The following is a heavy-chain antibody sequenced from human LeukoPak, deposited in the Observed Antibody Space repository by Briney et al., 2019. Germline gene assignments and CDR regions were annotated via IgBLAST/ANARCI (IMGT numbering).Heavy chain of an antibody. Sequence: PGGSLRPSCAASGFTFSSYSMNWVRQAPGKGLEWVGRIKSKTDGGTTDYAAPVKGRFTISRDDSKNTLYLQMNSLKTEDTAVYYCTTQKALRFEYYYGSGSYSYYYYMDVWGKGTTVTVSS. CDR1: GFTFSSYS. V-gene: IGHV3-15*01. CDR2: IKSKTDGGTT. D-gene: IGHD3-10*01. J-gene: IGHJ6*03. CDR3: TTQKALRFEYYYGSGSYSYYYYMDV.